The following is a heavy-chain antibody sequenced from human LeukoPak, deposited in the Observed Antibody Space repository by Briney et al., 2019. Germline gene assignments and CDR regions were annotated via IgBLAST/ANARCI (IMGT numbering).Heavy chain of an antibody. J-gene: IGHJ4*02. V-gene: IGHV3-21*01. D-gene: IGHD3-10*01. CDR3: ARDLVSSERGGPLS. CDR1: GFTFSSYS. Sequence: GGSLRLSCAASGFTFSSYSMNWVRQAPGKGLEWVSSISSSSSYIYYADSVKGRFTISRDNAKNSLYLQMNSLRAEDTAVYYCARDLVSSERGGPLSWGQGTLVTVSS. CDR2: ISSSSSYI.